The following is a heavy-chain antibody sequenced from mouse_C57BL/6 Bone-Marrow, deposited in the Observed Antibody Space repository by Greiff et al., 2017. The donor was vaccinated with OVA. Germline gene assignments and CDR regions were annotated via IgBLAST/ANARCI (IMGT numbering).Heavy chain of an antibody. CDR3: ARDDYYWYFDV. J-gene: IGHJ1*03. CDR2: SRNKANDYTT. V-gene: IGHV7-1*01. Sequence: EVKVVESGGGLVQSGRSLRLSCATSGFTFSDFYMEWVRQAPGKGLEWIAASRNKANDYTTEYSASVKGRFIVSRDTSQSILYLQMNARRAEDTAIYYCARDDYYWYFDVWGTGTTVTVSS. CDR1: GFTFSDFY.